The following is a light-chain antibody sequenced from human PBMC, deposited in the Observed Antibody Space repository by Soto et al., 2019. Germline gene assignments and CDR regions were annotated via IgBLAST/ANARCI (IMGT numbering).Light chain of an antibody. CDR2: DAS. CDR1: QSISSW. J-gene: IGKJ1*01. Sequence: DIQMTQSPSTLSASVGDRVTITCRASQSISSWLAWYQQKPGKAPKLLIYDASSLKSGVPSRFSGSGSGTEFTLTIISLQPDDFATYYCQQYNSYSWTFGQGTKVEIK. V-gene: IGKV1-5*01. CDR3: QQYNSYSWT.